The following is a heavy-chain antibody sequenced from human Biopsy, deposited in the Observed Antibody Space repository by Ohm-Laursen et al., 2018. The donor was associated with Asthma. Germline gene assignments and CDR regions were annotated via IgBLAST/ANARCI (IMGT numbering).Heavy chain of an antibody. CDR3: ARDFGCGSYFVGTTFDF. Sequence: SSLRLSCTASGFTFKAYGIHWVRQAPGKGLEWVAVMSCEESVQYFADSVKGRFTFSRDNSKNTLYLQMNSLRAEDSAVYYCARDFGCGSYFVGTTFDFWGRGTLVTVSS. V-gene: IGHV3-30*03. J-gene: IGHJ4*01. CDR1: GFTFKAYG. CDR2: MSCEESVQ. D-gene: IGHD1-26*01.